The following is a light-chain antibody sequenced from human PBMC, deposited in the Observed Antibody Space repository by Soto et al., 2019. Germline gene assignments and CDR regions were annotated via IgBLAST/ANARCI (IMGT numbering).Light chain of an antibody. CDR3: QSYASSRSGTVV. Sequence: QSVLTQPPSVSGAPGQRVTISCTGSSSNIGAGYDVHWYQQLPGTAPKLLIYDNSNRHSGVPDRFSGSKSGTSASLAITGFQAEDEDEDYCQSYASSRSGTVVFGGGTKLTVL. V-gene: IGLV1-40*01. J-gene: IGLJ2*01. CDR2: DNS. CDR1: SSNIGAGYD.